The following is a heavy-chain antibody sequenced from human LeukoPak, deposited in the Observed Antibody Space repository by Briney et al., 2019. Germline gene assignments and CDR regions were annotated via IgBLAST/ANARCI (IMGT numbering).Heavy chain of an antibody. D-gene: IGHD6-6*01. CDR3: ARGPLYSSSKEGVPYYFDY. CDR2: INHSGST. J-gene: IGHJ4*02. V-gene: IGHV4-34*01. CDR1: GGSFSGYY. Sequence: PSETLSLTCAVYGGSFSGYYWSWIRQPPGKGLEWIGEINHSGSTNYNPSLKSRVTISVDTSKNQFSLKLGSVTAADTAVYYCARGPLYSSSKEGVPYYFDYWGQGTLVTVSS.